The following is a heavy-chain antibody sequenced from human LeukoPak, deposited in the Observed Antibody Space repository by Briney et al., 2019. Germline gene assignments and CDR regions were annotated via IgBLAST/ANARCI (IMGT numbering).Heavy chain of an antibody. Sequence: GGSLRLSCEASGFTLNKYWMHWVRQAPGKGLVWVSRITGDGSDIAYADSVKGRFTVSRDDAKNILSLQMTSLRVEDTAIYYCARDAYTTTSNWLDPWGQGTLVTVSS. J-gene: IGHJ5*02. D-gene: IGHD4-17*01. CDR1: GFTLNKYW. CDR2: ITGDGSDI. CDR3: ARDAYTTTSNWLDP. V-gene: IGHV3-74*01.